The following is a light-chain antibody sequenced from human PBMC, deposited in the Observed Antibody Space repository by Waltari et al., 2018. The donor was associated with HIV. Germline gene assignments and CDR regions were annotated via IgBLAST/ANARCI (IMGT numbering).Light chain of an antibody. CDR1: SGQDKYA. CDR3: QTWDTGIQV. V-gene: IGLV4-69*02. Sequence: QVVLTQSPSASAPLGASVKLTCTLSSGQDKYAVAWHQQQPEKGPRYLMKIHGDGGHSKGDGIPDLFSGSKSGAERYLTISSLQSEDEADYYCQTWDTGIQVFGGGTKLTVL. CDR2: IHGDGGH. J-gene: IGLJ2*01.